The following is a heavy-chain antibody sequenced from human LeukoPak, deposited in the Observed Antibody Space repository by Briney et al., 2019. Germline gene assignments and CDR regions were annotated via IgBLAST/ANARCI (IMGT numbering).Heavy chain of an antibody. CDR2: TRNKANSYTT. CDR3: ARVRYCSSTTCRGAFDI. V-gene: IGHV3-72*01. CDR1: GFTFSDHY. D-gene: IGHD2-2*01. J-gene: IGHJ3*02. Sequence: GGSLRLSCAASGFTFSDHYMDWVRQAPGKGLEWVGRTRNKANSYTTEYAASVKGRFTISRADSENSLYLQMNSLKTEDTAVYYCARVRYCSSTTCRGAFDIWDQGTMVTVSS.